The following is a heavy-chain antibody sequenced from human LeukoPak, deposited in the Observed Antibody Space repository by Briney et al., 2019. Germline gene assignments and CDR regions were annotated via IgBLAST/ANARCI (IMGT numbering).Heavy chain of an antibody. J-gene: IGHJ4*02. V-gene: IGHV3-11*03. CDR2: ISSTGSYA. CDR3: SKGITLVRGFTDFDY. CDR1: GFTFSDYY. Sequence: GGSLRLSCAASGFTFSDYYMSWIRQAPGKGLEWISHISSTGSYANYADSVKGRFTISRDNAKNSLYLQMNSLRAEDTATYYCSKGITLVRGFTDFDYWGQGTLVTVSS. D-gene: IGHD3-10*01.